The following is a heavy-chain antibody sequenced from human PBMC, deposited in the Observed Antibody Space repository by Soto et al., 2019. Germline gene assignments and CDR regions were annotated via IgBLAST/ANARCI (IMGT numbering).Heavy chain of an antibody. CDR1: GYSFTSYW. CDR2: IYPGDSDT. Sequence: GASLKISCKGSGYSFTSYWIGWVRQMPGKGLEWMGIIYPGDSDTRYSPSFQGQVTISADKSISTAYLQWSSLKASDTAMYYCARNGIAARPNYYYYGMDVWGQGTTVTVSS. CDR3: ARNGIAARPNYYYYGMDV. J-gene: IGHJ6*02. D-gene: IGHD6-6*01. V-gene: IGHV5-51*01.